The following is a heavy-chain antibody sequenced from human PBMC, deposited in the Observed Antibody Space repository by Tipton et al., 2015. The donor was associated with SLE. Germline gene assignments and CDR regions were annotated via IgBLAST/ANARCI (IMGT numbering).Heavy chain of an antibody. CDR1: GGSISSSRHF. CDR2: LYYSGNT. CDR3: ARHLATRADYGDYINVFDS. D-gene: IGHD4-17*01. V-gene: IGHV4-39*07. Sequence: TLSLTCTVSGGSISSSRHFWGWIRQPPGKGLEWIGVLYYSGNTYYNPSLRRRLTLSVDTSKDQFSLKLNSVTAADTAGYYCARHLATRADYGDYINVFDSWGQGTLVTVSS. J-gene: IGHJ4*02.